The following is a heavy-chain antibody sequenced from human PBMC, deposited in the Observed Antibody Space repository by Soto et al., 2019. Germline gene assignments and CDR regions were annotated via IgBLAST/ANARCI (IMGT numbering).Heavy chain of an antibody. J-gene: IGHJ3*02. CDR3: ARVTGYSYGYASDDAFDI. CDR1: GYTFTSYG. Sequence: QVQLVQSGAEVKKPGASVKVSCKASGYTFTSYGISWVRQAPGQGLEWMGWISAYNGNTNYAQKLQGRVTMTTDTSTSTAYTELRSLRSDDTAVYYCARVTGYSYGYASDDAFDIWGQGTMVTVSS. CDR2: ISAYNGNT. D-gene: IGHD5-18*01. V-gene: IGHV1-18*01.